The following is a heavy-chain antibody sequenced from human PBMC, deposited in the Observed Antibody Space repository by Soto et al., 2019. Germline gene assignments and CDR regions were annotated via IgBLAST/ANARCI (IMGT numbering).Heavy chain of an antibody. CDR2: ISGSGSDT. V-gene: IGHV3-11*01. D-gene: IGHD3-10*01. CDR3: AGDPYYYASDY. J-gene: IGHJ4*02. Sequence: QVLLVESGGGLVRPGGSLRLSCGASGFSFSDHYMTWVRQAPGKGLEWISYISGSGSDTYYADSVKGRFTVTRDNAKNSLYLQMTSLRADDTAVYYCAGDPYYYASDYWGQGTLVTVSS. CDR1: GFSFSDHY.